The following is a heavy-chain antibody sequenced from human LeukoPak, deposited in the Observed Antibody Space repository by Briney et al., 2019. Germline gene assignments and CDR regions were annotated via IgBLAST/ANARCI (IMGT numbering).Heavy chain of an antibody. J-gene: IGHJ3*02. D-gene: IGHD3-22*01. V-gene: IGHV4-38-2*02. CDR1: GDSISSGNY. CDR2: IFHTGST. CDR3: AREGYYDTSASGAFDI. Sequence: SETLSLTCTVSGDSISSGNYWGWIRQPPGKGLEWIGSIFHTGSTYFNLSLKSRVTISVDTSKNQFSLRLSSVTAADTAVYYCAREGYYDTSASGAFDIWGQGTMVTVSS.